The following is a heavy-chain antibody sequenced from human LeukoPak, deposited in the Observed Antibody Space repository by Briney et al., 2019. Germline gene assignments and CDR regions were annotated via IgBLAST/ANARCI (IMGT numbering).Heavy chain of an antibody. CDR2: MYHSGST. V-gene: IGHV4-38-2*02. CDR1: GYSISTDYY. D-gene: IGHD3-16*02. Sequence: SETLSLTCTVSGYSISTDYYWGWIRPPPGKGLEWIGTMYHSGSTYYNPSLKSRVTISVDTSKNQFSLKLSSVTAADTAVYYCARYDVWGSYRAFDYWGQGTLVTVSS. J-gene: IGHJ4*02. CDR3: ARYDVWGSYRAFDY.